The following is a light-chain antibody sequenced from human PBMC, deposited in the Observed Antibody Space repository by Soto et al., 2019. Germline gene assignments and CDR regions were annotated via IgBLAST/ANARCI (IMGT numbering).Light chain of an antibody. J-gene: IGKJ4*01. CDR2: DAS. Sequence: DIQMTQSPSTLSGSVGDRVTITCRASQSISSWLAWYQQKPGKAPTLLIYDASNLESGVPSRFSGSGSGTDFTLTISSLQPEDFATYYCQQANSFPLTFGGGTKVDIK. CDR3: QQANSFPLT. V-gene: IGKV1-5*01. CDR1: QSISSW.